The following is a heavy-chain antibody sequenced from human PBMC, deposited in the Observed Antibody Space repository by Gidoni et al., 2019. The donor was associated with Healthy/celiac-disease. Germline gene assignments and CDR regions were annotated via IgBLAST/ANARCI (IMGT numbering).Heavy chain of an antibody. CDR1: AGSISSSSDY. CDR3: ARVVVVAARIDY. D-gene: IGHD2-15*01. V-gene: IGHV4-39*01. Sequence: QLQLQESGPGLVKPSETLSLTCTVSAGSISSSSDYWGWIRKPPGKWLEWIGSIYYSGSTYYNPSLKSRVTISVDTSKNQFSLKLSSVTAADTAVYYCARVVVVAARIDYWGQGTLVTVSS. J-gene: IGHJ4*02. CDR2: IYYSGST.